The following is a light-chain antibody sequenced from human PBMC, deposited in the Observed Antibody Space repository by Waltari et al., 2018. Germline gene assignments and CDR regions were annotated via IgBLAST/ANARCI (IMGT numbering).Light chain of an antibody. CDR2: GAS. J-gene: IGKJ5*01. CDR1: QSISTY. CDR3: QQSYSSPPIT. Sequence: DIQMTQSPTSLSASVGDAVTITCRASQSISTYVSWYQQKPGKAPRVLLYGASILETGVPSRFSGSGSGTDFTLTISGLQPEDVATYYCQQSYSSPPITFGQGTRLEIK. V-gene: IGKV1-39*01.